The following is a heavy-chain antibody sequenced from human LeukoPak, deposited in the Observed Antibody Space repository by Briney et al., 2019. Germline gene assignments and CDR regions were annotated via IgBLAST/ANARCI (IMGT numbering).Heavy chain of an antibody. CDR2: ISCSCITI. J-gene: IGHJ6*04. V-gene: IGHV3-48*03. CDR3: AELGITMIGGV. D-gene: IGHD3-10*02. CDR1: GFTFSSYE. Sequence: GGSLRLSCAASGFTFSSYEMNWVRQAPGKGLEWVSHISCSCITIYYSDSVKGRFTIYRDNAKNSLYLQMNSLRAEDTAVYYCAELGITMIGGVWGKGTTVTVSS.